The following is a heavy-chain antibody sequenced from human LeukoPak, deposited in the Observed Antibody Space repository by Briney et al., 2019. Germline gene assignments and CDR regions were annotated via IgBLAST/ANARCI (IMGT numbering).Heavy chain of an antibody. CDR1: GYTFTSYY. CDR3: AREGEVIVTDNLFY. V-gene: IGHV1-46*01. J-gene: IGHJ4*02. CDR2: INPSGGST. D-gene: IGHD2-21*01. Sequence: ASVNVSCMASGYTFTSYYMHWVRQAPGQGLEWMGIINPSGGSTTYAQMFQGRVTMTRDTSTRTVYMELSSLRSEDTAGFYCAREGEVIVTDNLFYWGQGTLVTVSS.